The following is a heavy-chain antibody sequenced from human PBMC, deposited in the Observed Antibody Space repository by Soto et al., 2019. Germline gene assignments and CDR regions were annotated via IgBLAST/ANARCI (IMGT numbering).Heavy chain of an antibody. J-gene: IGHJ4*02. V-gene: IGHV3-43*01. CDR2: ISWDGGST. Sequence: GGSLRPSCAASGFTFDDYTMHWVRQAPGKGLEWVSLISWDGGSTYYADSVKGRFTISRDNSKNSLYLQMNSLRTEDTALYYCAKDAQPVSSSWPYFDYWGQGTLVTVSS. CDR3: AKDAQPVSSSWPYFDY. CDR1: GFTFDDYT. D-gene: IGHD6-13*01.